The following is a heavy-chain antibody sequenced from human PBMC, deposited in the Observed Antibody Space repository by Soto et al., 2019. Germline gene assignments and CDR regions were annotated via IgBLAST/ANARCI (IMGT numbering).Heavy chain of an antibody. CDR2: IYTSGSS. J-gene: IGHJ6*01. CDR3: ARDLGTSRIENYYNGLEV. Sequence: SETLSLTCTVSGDSIRNYFWSWIRQPAGKGLEWIGRIYTSGSSNYNPSLKSRLTMSVDTSKNQVSLNLRSVTAADTAVYYCARDLGTSRIENYYNGLEVWGRGTTVTVSS. D-gene: IGHD2-15*01. CDR1: GDSIRNYF. V-gene: IGHV4-4*07.